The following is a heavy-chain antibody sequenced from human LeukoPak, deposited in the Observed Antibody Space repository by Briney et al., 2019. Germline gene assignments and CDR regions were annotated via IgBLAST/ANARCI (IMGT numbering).Heavy chain of an antibody. J-gene: IGHJ5*02. CDR2: IIPIFGTA. V-gene: IGHV1-69*05. CDR1: GGTFSSYA. CDR3: ARDISFRYSSPSNWFDP. D-gene: IGHD6-6*01. Sequence: ASVKVSCKASGGTFSSYAISWVRQAPGQGLEWMGGIIPIFGTANYAQKFQGRVTITTDESTSTAYMELRSLRSDDTAVYYCARDISFRYSSPSNWFDPWGQGTLVTVSS.